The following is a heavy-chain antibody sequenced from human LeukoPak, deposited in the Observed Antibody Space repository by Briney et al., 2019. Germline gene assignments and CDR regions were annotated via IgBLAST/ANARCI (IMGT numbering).Heavy chain of an antibody. CDR3: ARQALSRYCSGGSCLFDY. V-gene: IGHV4-39*01. Sequence: SETLSLTCTVSGVPNSSSSYYWGWIRQPPGKGLEWIGSIYYRGSTYYTPSLKSRVTISVDTSKNQFSLKLSSVTAADTAVYYCARQALSRYCSGGSCLFDYWGQGTLVTVSS. CDR1: GVPNSSSSYY. J-gene: IGHJ4*02. D-gene: IGHD2-15*01. CDR2: IYYRGST.